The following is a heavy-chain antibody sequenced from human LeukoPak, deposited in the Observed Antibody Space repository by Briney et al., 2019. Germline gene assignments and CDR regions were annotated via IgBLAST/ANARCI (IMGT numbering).Heavy chain of an antibody. J-gene: IGHJ4*02. V-gene: IGHV3-74*01. Sequence: GGSLRLSCAASGFTFRSYWMHWVRQAPGKGLVWVSRINSDGRSTTYADSVKGRFTISRDNAKNTLYLQMNSLRAEDTAVYYCATSPAFVADWGQGTLVTVSS. D-gene: IGHD3-16*02. CDR3: ATSPAFVAD. CDR2: INSDGRST. CDR1: GFTFRSYW.